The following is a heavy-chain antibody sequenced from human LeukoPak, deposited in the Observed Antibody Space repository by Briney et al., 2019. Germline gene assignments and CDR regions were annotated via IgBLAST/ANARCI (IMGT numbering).Heavy chain of an antibody. J-gene: IGHJ4*02. Sequence: PGGSLRLSCAASGFIVSSNYMSWVRQAPGKGLEWVSIIYSGAGTTYADSVKGRFTISRDKSKNTVYLQMNSLRVEDTAVYYCAKEYYDFWSGYPHDYWGQGTLVTVSS. CDR2: IYSGAGT. CDR3: AKEYYDFWSGYPHDY. V-gene: IGHV3-53*01. D-gene: IGHD3-3*01. CDR1: GFIVSSNY.